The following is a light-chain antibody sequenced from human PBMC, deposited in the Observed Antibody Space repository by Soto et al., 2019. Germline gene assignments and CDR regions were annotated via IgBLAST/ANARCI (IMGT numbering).Light chain of an antibody. CDR1: QAVSSN. V-gene: IGKV3-15*01. CDR2: AAS. CDR3: QHYNNWPFT. Sequence: EIVMTQSPATLSVSPGERATLSCRASQAVSSNLAWYQQKPGQAPRLLIYAASTRAAGIPDRFSGSGSGTGFTLTIKSMQSEDFAVYYCQHYNNWPFTFGPGTKVDIK. J-gene: IGKJ3*01.